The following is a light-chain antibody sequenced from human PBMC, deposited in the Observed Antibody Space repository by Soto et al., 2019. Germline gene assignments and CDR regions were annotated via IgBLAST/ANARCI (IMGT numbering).Light chain of an antibody. V-gene: IGKV3-15*01. CDR2: DAS. J-gene: IGKJ1*01. Sequence: EIVMTQSPATLSVSPGERATLSCRASQSVSSNLAWYQQKPGQAPRLLIYDASARATGIPARFSGSGSGTEFTLTISSMQSEDGAVYYCQQYNNWPPMAFGQGTKVEIK. CDR3: QQYNNWPPMA. CDR1: QSVSSN.